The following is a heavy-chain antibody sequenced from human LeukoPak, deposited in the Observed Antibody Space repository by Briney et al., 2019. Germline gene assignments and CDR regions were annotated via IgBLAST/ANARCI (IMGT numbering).Heavy chain of an antibody. Sequence: GGSLRLSCAVSGFTFSSYSMNWIRQAPGKGLEWVSSISSSTSYIYYADSVKGRFTISKDNAKNSLYLQMNSLRAEDTAVYYCARGEYDILTGYIDHWGHGTLVTVSS. CDR1: GFTFSSYS. J-gene: IGHJ4*01. V-gene: IGHV3-21*01. CDR2: ISSSTSYI. D-gene: IGHD3-9*01. CDR3: ARGEYDILTGYIDH.